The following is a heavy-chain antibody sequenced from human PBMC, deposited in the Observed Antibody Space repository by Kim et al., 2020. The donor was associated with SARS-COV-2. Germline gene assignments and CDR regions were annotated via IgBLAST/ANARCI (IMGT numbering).Heavy chain of an antibody. V-gene: IGHV3-49*04. CDR3: TISSDCSGGSCYYYYGMDV. Sequence: GGSLRLSCTASGFTFGDYAMSWVRQAPGKGLEWVGCIRSKAYGGTTEYAASVKGRFTISRDDSKSIAYLQMKSMKTEDTAGYYCTISSDCSGGSCYYYYGMDVWGPGTPVTVSS. CDR1: GFTFGDYA. J-gene: IGHJ6*02. CDR2: IRSKAYGGTT. D-gene: IGHD2-15*01.